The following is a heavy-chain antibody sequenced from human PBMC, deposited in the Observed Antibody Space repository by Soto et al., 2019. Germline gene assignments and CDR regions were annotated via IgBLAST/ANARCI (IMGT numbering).Heavy chain of an antibody. CDR3: AREGGNNWNQRPPPLDYYRGMDV. Sequence: EVQLVESGGGLVQPGGSLRLSCVASGFTFAASGFTFSSYWMSWVRQAPGKGLEWVANINEDGSVNYSVDTVKGRFTISRDNARNLLYLQMNRLTAEDTAVYYCAREGGNNWNQRPPPLDYYRGMDVWGQGTTVTVSS. J-gene: IGHJ6*02. CDR2: INEDGSVN. D-gene: IGHD1-20*01. V-gene: IGHV3-7*03. CDR1: GFTFSSYW.